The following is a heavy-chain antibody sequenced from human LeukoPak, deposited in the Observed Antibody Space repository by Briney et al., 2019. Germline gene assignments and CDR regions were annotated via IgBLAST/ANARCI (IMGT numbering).Heavy chain of an antibody. CDR1: GFTFSTYW. CDR3: ARHNLVSRTFDY. CDR2: IKQDGSEK. Sequence: GGSLRLSCAASGFTFSTYWMSWVRQAPGKGLEWVANIKQDGSEKYYVDSVKGRFTISRDNAKNSLYLQMNTLRPEDTAVYYCARHNLVSRTFDYWGQGTLVTVSS. J-gene: IGHJ4*02. V-gene: IGHV3-7*03. D-gene: IGHD1-14*01.